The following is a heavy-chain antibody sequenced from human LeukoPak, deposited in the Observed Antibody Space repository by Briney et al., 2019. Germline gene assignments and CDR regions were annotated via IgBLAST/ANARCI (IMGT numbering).Heavy chain of an antibody. Sequence: PGGSLRLSCTVSGFTVSSNSMSCVRQAPGKGLEWVSFIYSDNTHYSDSVKGRFTISRDNSKNTLYLQRNSLRAEDTAVYYCARRAGAYSHPYDYWGQGTLVTVSS. CDR3: ARRAGAYSHPYDY. CDR1: GFTVSSNS. V-gene: IGHV3-53*01. J-gene: IGHJ4*02. D-gene: IGHD4/OR15-4a*01. CDR2: IYSDNT.